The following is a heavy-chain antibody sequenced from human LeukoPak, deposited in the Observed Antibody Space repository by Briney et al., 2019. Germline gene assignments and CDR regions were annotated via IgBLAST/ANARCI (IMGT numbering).Heavy chain of an antibody. CDR2: MNPNSGNT. CDR3: AREDWNDGQAGRWK. CDR1: GYTFTSYD. V-gene: IGHV1-8*03. Sequence: GASVKVSCKASGYTFTSYDINWVRQATGQGLEWMGWMNPNSGNTGYAQKFQGRVTITRNTSISTAYMELSSLRSEDTAVYYCAREDWNDGQAGRWKWGQGTLVTVSS. J-gene: IGHJ4*02. D-gene: IGHD1-1*01.